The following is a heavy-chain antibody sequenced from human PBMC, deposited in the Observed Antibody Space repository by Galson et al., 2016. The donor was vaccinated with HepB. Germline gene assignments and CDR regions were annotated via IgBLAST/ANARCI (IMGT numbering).Heavy chain of an antibody. V-gene: IGHV3-7*03. CDR1: GFTLSTYW. Sequence: SLRLSCAASGFTLSTYWMTWVRQAPGKGLEWVANINRDGSQKHYVDSVKGRFTISRDNARNSVDLQMNSLRAEDTALYYCAKDYIGTLPEALDIWGQGTMVTVSS. CDR3: AKDYIGTLPEALDI. D-gene: IGHD2-15*01. CDR2: INRDGSQK. J-gene: IGHJ3*02.